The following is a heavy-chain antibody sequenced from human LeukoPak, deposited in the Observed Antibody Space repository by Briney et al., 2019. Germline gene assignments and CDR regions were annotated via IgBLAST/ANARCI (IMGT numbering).Heavy chain of an antibody. CDR2: INPNSGGT. V-gene: IGHV1-2*02. CDR1: GYTFTGYY. CDR3: ARRLLSSSAAGKDD. Sequence: ASVKVSCKASGYTFTGYYMHWVRQAPGQGLEWMGWINPNSGGTNYAQKFQGRVTMTRDTSISTAYTELSRLRSDDTAVYYCARRLLSSSAAGKDDWGQGTLVTVSS. J-gene: IGHJ4*02. D-gene: IGHD6-13*01.